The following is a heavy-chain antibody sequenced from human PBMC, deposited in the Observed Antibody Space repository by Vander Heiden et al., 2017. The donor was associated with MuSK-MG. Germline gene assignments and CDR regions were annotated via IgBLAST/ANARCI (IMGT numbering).Heavy chain of an antibody. Sequence: QLQLQESGPGLVKPGETLSLTCTVSGGSISTGSYYWDWIRQPPGKGLEWIGSIYYSGSTYYNPSLKSRVTISVDTSKNQFSLKLSSVTAADSAVYYCVRHLTSYSHFDYWGQGTLVTVSS. J-gene: IGHJ4*02. V-gene: IGHV4-39*01. CDR2: IYYSGST. CDR3: VRHLTSYSHFDY. CDR1: GGSISTGSYY. D-gene: IGHD4-4*01.